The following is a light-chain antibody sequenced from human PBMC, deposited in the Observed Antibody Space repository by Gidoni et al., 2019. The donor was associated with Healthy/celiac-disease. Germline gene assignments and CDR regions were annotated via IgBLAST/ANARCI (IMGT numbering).Light chain of an antibody. Sequence: QSALTQPRSVSRSPGQSVTISCTGTSSDVGGYNYVSWYQQHPGKAPNLMIYDVSKRPSGVPDRFSGSKSGNTASLTISGLQAEDEADYYCCSYAGSYTLGVFGTGTKVTVL. CDR3: CSYAGSYTLGV. V-gene: IGLV2-11*01. CDR1: SSDVGGYNY. CDR2: DVS. J-gene: IGLJ1*01.